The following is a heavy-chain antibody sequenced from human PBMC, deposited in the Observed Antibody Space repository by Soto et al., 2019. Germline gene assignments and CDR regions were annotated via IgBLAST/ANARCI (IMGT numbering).Heavy chain of an antibody. CDR3: AIDLTPVDY. Sequence: PGGSLRLSCAVSGLTFSTYVMHWVRQAPGKGLEWVAVISYDTSYKNHVDSVQGRFTISRDNSMNTLYLQMTSLRAEATAEYYCAIDLTPVDYWGQGTLVTVYS. J-gene: IGHJ4*02. CDR2: ISYDTSYK. CDR1: GLTFSTYV. D-gene: IGHD3-16*01. V-gene: IGHV3-30*03.